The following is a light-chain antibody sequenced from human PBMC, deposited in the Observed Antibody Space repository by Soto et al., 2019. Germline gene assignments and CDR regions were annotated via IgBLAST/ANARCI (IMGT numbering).Light chain of an antibody. J-gene: IGKJ1*01. CDR2: KAS. Sequence: DIQMTQSPSTLSASVGDRVTITCRASQSVETWVAWYKQKPGKAPKVLIYKASSLETGVPSRFSGSGSGTEFTLTISSLQPDDFATYYCQQYSSYSTFGQGTKVEIK. CDR3: QQYSSYST. CDR1: QSVETW. V-gene: IGKV1-5*03.